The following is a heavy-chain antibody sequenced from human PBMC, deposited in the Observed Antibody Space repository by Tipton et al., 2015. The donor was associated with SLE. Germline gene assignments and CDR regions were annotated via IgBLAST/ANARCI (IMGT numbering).Heavy chain of an antibody. Sequence: TLSLTCTVSGGSIRSSSYYWGWIRQPPGKRLVWIGSTYYSWSTYYNPSLKSRVTISVETSKNQLSLKLNSVTAADTAEYYSSRVGSNYSRSSLDYRGQGTLVTVSS. D-gene: IGHD6-13*01. J-gene: IGHJ4*02. V-gene: IGHV4-39*07. CDR1: GGSIRSSSYY. CDR2: TYYSWST. CDR3: SRVGSNYSRSSLDY.